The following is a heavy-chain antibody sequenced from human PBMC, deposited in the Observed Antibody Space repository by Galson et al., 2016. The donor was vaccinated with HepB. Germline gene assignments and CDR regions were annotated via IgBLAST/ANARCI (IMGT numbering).Heavy chain of an antibody. CDR3: APTRGYSYGNWFDP. D-gene: IGHD5-18*01. J-gene: IGHJ5*02. CDR1: GYTLSELS. CDR2: FHPGDGEH. Sequence: SVKVSCKVSGYTLSELSMHWLRQSPEIGLEWMGGFHPGDGEHVYAQKFQGRVTMTEDSSTDTAYMELRSLRPEDKAVYYCAPTRGYSYGNWFDPWGQGTLVAVSS. V-gene: IGHV1-24*01.